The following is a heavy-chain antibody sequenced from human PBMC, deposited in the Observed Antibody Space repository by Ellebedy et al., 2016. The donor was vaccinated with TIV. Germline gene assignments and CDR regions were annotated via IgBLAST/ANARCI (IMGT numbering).Heavy chain of an antibody. D-gene: IGHD4-23*01. CDR3: ARDRYYGGNYRGIDY. J-gene: IGHJ4*02. CDR1: GYTFTSHP. Sequence: AASVKVSCKASGYTFTSHPLNWVRQAPGRGLEWMGWINTNTGNTESVPGFTGRFVFSLDTSVWTAYLQISSLQAEDTAIYYCARDRYYGGNYRGIDYWGQGTLVTVSS. V-gene: IGHV7-4-1*02. CDR2: INTNTGNT.